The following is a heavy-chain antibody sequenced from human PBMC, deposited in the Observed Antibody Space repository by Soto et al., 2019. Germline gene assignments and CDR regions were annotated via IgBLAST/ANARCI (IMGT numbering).Heavy chain of an antibody. CDR3: ARGRARGYCSGGSCYLYYFDY. V-gene: IGHV4-34*01. D-gene: IGHD2-15*01. CDR1: GGSFSGYY. CDR2: INHSGST. J-gene: IGHJ4*02. Sequence: SETLSLTCAVYGGSFSGYYWSWIRQPPGKGLEWIGEINHSGSTNYNPSLKSRVTISVDTSKNQFSLKLGSVTAADTAVYYCARGRARGYCSGGSCYLYYFDYWGQGTLVTVSS.